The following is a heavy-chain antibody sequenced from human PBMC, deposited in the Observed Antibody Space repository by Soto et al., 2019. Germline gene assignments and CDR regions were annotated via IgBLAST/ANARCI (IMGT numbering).Heavy chain of an antibody. CDR2: IYYSGST. V-gene: IGHV4-59*01. D-gene: IGHD2-8*01. Sequence: SETLSLTCTVSGGSISSYYWSWIRQPPGKGLEWIGYIYYSGSTNYNPSLKSRVTISVDTSKNQFSLKLSSVTAADTAVYYCARDPGDCTNGVCMWFGPWGNGTLVTVSS. CDR1: GGSISSYY. CDR3: ARDPGDCTNGVCMWFGP. J-gene: IGHJ5*02.